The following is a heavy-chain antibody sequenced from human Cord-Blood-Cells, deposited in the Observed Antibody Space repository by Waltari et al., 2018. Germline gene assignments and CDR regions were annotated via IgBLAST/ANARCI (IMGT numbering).Heavy chain of an antibody. CDR3: AREVVRRLDAFDI. V-gene: IGHV1-69*01. Sequence: VQLVQSGAEVKKPGSSLKVSCKASGGTFRAYALPWARQAPGQGLEWMGGIIPIFGTGNYAQKFQGRVTITADESTSTAYMELSSLRSEDTAVYYCAREVVRRLDAFDIWGQGTMVTVSS. D-gene: IGHD3-10*02. CDR1: GGTFRAYA. J-gene: IGHJ3*02. CDR2: IIPIFGTG.